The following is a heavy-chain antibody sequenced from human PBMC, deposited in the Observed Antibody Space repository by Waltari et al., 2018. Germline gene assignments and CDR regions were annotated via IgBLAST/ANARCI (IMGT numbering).Heavy chain of an antibody. CDR1: GFTFSGYW. D-gene: IGHD3-10*01. V-gene: IGHV3-7*01. CDR3: ARDRPPYYGSGFDI. J-gene: IGHJ3*02. CDR2: RKQDGSEK. Sequence: EVQLVESGGGLVQPGGSLRLSCAASGFTFSGYWISWVRQAPGKGLEWVANRKQDGSEKYYVDSVKGRFTISRDNAKNSLYLQMNSLRAEDTAVYYCARDRPPYYGSGFDIWGQGTMVTVSS.